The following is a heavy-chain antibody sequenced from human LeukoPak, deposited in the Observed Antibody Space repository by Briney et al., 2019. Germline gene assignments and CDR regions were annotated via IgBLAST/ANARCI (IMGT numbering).Heavy chain of an antibody. Sequence: PGGSLRLSCAASGLIFNNYGMHWVRQTPGKGLEWVAFIRYDGSDKDYADSVKGRFTISRDNSKNTLYLQMNSLRGEDTAVYYCATSTRSGVVYRGLDHWGQGTLVTVSS. V-gene: IGHV3-30*02. CDR1: GLIFNNYG. D-gene: IGHD3-3*01. J-gene: IGHJ4*02. CDR2: IRYDGSDK. CDR3: ATSTRSGVVYRGLDH.